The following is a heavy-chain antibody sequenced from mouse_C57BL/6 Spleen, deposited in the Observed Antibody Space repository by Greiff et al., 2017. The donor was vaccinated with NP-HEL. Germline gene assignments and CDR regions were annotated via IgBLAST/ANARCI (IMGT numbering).Heavy chain of an antibody. Sequence: VQLQQSGAELVKPGASVKISCKASGYAFSSYWMNWVKQRPGKGLEWIGQIYPGDGDTNYNGKFKGKATLTADKSSSTAYMQLSSLTSEDSAVYFCARWRYYGSSPYYAMDYWGQGTSVTVSS. CDR1: GYAFSSYW. V-gene: IGHV1-80*01. CDR3: ARWRYYGSSPYYAMDY. CDR2: IYPGDGDT. J-gene: IGHJ4*01. D-gene: IGHD1-1*01.